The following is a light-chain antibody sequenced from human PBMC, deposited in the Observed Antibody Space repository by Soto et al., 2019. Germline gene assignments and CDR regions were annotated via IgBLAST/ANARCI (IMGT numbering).Light chain of an antibody. V-gene: IGLV9-49*01. CDR2: VGTGGVVV. J-gene: IGLJ2*01. CDR3: VADNGSGSSFVYVV. CDR1: SGYSNYK. Sequence: QLVLTQPPSASASLGASVTLTCTLSSGYSNYKVDWYQQRPGKGPRFVMRVGTGGVVVSKGDGIPDRFSVLGSGLNRYLTIKNIQEEDESDYHCVADNGSGSSFVYVVFGGGTKLTVL.